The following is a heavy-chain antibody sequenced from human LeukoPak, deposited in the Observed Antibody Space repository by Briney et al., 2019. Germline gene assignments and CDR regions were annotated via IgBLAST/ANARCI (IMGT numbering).Heavy chain of an antibody. Sequence: PSETLSLTCAVYGGSFSGYYWSWIRQPPGKGLEWIGYIYYSGTTNYNPSLKSRVTISVDTSKTQFSLKLSSVTAADTAVYYCARGVYIAAAQYGYWGQGNLVTVSS. D-gene: IGHD6-13*01. J-gene: IGHJ4*02. CDR1: GGSFSGYY. V-gene: IGHV4-59*01. CDR3: ARGVYIAAAQYGY. CDR2: IYYSGTT.